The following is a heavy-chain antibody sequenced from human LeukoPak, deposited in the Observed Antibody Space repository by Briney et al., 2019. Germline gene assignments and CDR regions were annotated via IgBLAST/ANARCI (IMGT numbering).Heavy chain of an antibody. CDR2: MYYSGTT. CDR3: ARRVRVGFREGSFDY. J-gene: IGHJ4*02. V-gene: IGHV4-39*01. D-gene: IGHD3-10*01. CDR1: GGSITRTSFY. Sequence: SETLSLTCTVSGGSITRTSFYWGWIRQPPGKGLEWIGNMYYSGTTYYNPSLKSRVAISVYTSKNQFSLKLTSVTAADTALYYCARRVRVGFREGSFDYWGQGTLVTVSS.